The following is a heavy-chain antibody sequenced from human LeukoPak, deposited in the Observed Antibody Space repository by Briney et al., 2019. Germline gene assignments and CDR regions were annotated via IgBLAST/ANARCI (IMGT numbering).Heavy chain of an antibody. V-gene: IGHV4-39*01. Sequence: SETLSFTCTVSGGSISSSSYYWGWIRQPPGKGLEWIGSIYYSGSTYYNPSLKSRVTISVDTSKNQFSLKLSSVTAADTAVYYCARHEGDYAYWYFDLWGRGTLVTVSS. J-gene: IGHJ2*01. D-gene: IGHD4-17*01. CDR3: ARHEGDYAYWYFDL. CDR1: GGSISSSSYY. CDR2: IYYSGST.